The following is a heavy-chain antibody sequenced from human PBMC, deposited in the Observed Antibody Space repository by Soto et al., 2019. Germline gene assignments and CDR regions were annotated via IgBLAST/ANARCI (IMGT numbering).Heavy chain of an antibody. CDR1: GFTFSGFD. CDR2: IGTAGDT. J-gene: IGHJ4*02. D-gene: IGHD2-15*01. Sequence: GGSLRLSCEASGFTFSGFDMHWVRRPTGKGLEWVSTIGTAGDTYYAVSVKGRFTISRDNAKNSLSLQMNSLRAGDTAVYFCARGQEVGAHFFDSWGQGTQV. V-gene: IGHV3-13*01. CDR3: ARGQEVGAHFFDS.